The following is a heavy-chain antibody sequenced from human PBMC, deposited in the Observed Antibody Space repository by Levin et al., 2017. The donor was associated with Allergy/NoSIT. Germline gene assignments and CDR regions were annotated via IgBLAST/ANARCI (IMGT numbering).Heavy chain of an antibody. CDR2: IYSGGRT. D-gene: IGHD3-10*01. CDR1: GFTVSSNY. CDR3: ARDSGLERAFDI. Sequence: GGSLRLSCAASGFTVSSNYMSWVRQAPGKGLEWVSVIYSGGRTYYADSVKGRFTISRDNSKNTLYLQMNSLRAEDTAVYYCARDSGLERAFDIWGQGTMVTVSS. J-gene: IGHJ3*02. V-gene: IGHV3-53*01.